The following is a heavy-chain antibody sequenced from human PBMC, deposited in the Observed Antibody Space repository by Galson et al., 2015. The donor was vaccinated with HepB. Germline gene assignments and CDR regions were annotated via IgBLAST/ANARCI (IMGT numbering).Heavy chain of an antibody. CDR1: GFTFTRYA. J-gene: IGHJ4*02. CDR2: ITSSGGKT. Sequence: SLRLSCAASGFTFTRYAMTWVRQAPGKGLEWVASITSSGGKTYYTDSVKGRFTISRDNSKNPLFLQLNSLRAEDTAVDYCAKDGIMVANNLYHFHDWGQGTLVTVSS. CDR3: AKDGIMVANNLYHFHD. V-gene: IGHV3-23*01. D-gene: IGHD2-15*01.